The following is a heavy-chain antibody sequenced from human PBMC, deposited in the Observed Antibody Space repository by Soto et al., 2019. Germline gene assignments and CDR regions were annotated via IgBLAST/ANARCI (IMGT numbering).Heavy chain of an antibody. CDR2: INHSGST. D-gene: IGHD3-10*01. Sequence: SETLSLTCAVSGGSIRSGGAYYWSWIRQPPGKGLEWIGEINHSGSTNYNPSLKSRVTISLDTSKNQFSLKLSSMTAADTAVYYCARGYGRNFDYWGQGTLVTVSS. CDR3: ARGYGRNFDY. CDR1: GGSIRSGGAYY. V-gene: IGHV4-34*01. J-gene: IGHJ4*02.